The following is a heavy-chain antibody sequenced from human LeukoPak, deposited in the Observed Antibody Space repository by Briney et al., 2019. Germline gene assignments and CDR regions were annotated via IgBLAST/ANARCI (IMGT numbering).Heavy chain of an antibody. V-gene: IGHV4-34*01. J-gene: IGHJ6*03. Sequence: SETLSLTCAVYGGSFSGYYWSWIRQPPGKGLEWIGEINHSGSTNYNPSLKSRVTISGDTSKNQFSLKLSSVTAADTAVYYCARDGGDPYYDFWSGYLGYYYYYMDVWGKGTTVTVSS. CDR2: INHSGST. CDR3: ARDGGDPYYDFWSGYLGYYYYYMDV. CDR1: GGSFSGYY. D-gene: IGHD3-3*01.